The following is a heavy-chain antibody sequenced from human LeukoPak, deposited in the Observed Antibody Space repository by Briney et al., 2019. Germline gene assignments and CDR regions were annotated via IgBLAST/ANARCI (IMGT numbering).Heavy chain of an antibody. CDR2: ISSSGSTI. V-gene: IGHV3-48*03. CDR1: VFTFSSYE. CDR3: ARDSYDILTGSAYFDY. Sequence: GGSLRLSCAASVFTFSSYEMTWVRQAPGKGLEWVSYISSSGSTIYYADSVKGRYTISRDNAKNSLYLQMNSLRAEDTAVYYCARDSYDILTGSAYFDYWGQGTLVTVSS. D-gene: IGHD3-9*01. J-gene: IGHJ4*02.